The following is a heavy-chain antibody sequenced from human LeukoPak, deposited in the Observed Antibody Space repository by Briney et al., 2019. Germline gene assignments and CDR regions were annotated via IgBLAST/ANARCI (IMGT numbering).Heavy chain of an antibody. D-gene: IGHD1-14*01. Sequence: GASVTVSSTASAYTFTVYYMHWVRQAPGQGHEWRGWINTNSGGTNYAQKFQGRVTMTRDTSISTAYMELSRRRAGDAAVYYCARQPDYYYYYMDVWGKGTTVTVSS. V-gene: IGHV1-2*02. CDR1: AYTFTVYY. J-gene: IGHJ6*03. CDR2: INTNSGGT. CDR3: ARQPDYYYYYMDV.